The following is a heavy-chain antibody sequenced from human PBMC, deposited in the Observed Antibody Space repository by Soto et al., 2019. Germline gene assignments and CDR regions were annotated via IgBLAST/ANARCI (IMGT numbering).Heavy chain of an antibody. D-gene: IGHD6-13*01. CDR3: VKVEQQLMLDY. CDR1: GFTFSSYA. V-gene: IGHV3-64D*08. CDR2: ISSNGGST. Sequence: GGSLRLSCSASGFTFSSYAMHWVRQAPGKGLEYVSAISSNGGSTYYADSVKGRFTISRDNSKNTLYLQMSSLRAEDTAVYYCVKVEQQLMLDYWGQGTLVTVSS. J-gene: IGHJ4*02.